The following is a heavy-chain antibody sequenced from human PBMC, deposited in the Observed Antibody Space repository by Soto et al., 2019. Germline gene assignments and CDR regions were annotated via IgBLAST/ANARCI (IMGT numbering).Heavy chain of an antibody. D-gene: IGHD3-22*01. V-gene: IGHV4-59*01. CDR1: GASITSSY. J-gene: IGHJ3*02. Sequence: SETLSLTCTVSGASITSSYWSWIRQSPEKGLEWIAYVFHTGSTNYSPSLKSRVTASEDTSKNQFSLKLRSVTAADSAVYYCARGYYDTSGQSNTFDIWGQGTMVTVSS. CDR2: VFHTGST. CDR3: ARGYYDTSGQSNTFDI.